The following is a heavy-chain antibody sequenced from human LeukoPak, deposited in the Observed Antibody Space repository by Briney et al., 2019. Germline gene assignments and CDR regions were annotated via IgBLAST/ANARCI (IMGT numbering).Heavy chain of an antibody. D-gene: IGHD3-22*01. CDR1: GGSISIYY. CDR3: ARELSRYYDSSGYPEYNWFDP. CDR2: IYYSGST. V-gene: IGHV4-59*01. J-gene: IGHJ5*02. Sequence: SETLSLTCAVCGGSISIYYWSWIRQPPGKGLEWIGYIYYSGSTNYNPSLKSRVTISVDTSKNQFSLKLSSVTAADTAVYYCARELSRYYDSSGYPEYNWFDPWGQGTLVTVSS.